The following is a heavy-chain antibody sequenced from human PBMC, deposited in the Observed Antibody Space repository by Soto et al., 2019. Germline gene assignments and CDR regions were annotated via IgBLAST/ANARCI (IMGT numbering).Heavy chain of an antibody. V-gene: IGHV4-59*04. Sequence: SETLSLTCTVSGGSISSYYWSWIRQPPGKGLEWIGYIYYSGSTYYNPSLKSRVTISVDTSKNQFSLKLSSVTAADTAVYYCARRGRFTIFGVADNWFDPWGQGTLVTVSS. CDR1: GGSISSYY. J-gene: IGHJ5*02. CDR3: ARRGRFTIFGVADNWFDP. CDR2: IYYSGST. D-gene: IGHD3-3*01.